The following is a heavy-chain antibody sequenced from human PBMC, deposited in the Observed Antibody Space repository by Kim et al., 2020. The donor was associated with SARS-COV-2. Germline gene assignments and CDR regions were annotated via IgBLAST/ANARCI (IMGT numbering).Heavy chain of an antibody. CDR3: AKDLRGSRGIAGYGMDV. Sequence: GGSLRLSCAASGFTFSSYAMSWVRQAPGKGLEWVSAISGSGGSTYYADSVKGRFTISRDNSKNTLYLQMNSLRAEDTAVYYCAKDLRGSRGIAGYGMDVWGQGTTVTVSS. CDR2: ISGSGGST. CDR1: GFTFSSYA. D-gene: IGHD6-13*01. V-gene: IGHV3-23*01. J-gene: IGHJ6*02.